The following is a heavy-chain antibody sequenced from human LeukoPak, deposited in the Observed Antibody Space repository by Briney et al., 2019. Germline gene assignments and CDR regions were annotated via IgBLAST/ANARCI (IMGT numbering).Heavy chain of an antibody. D-gene: IGHD6-19*01. Sequence: ASVKVSCKASGYTFTSFYIHWVRQAPGQGLEWMGIINPRGGSASSAQKFQGRVTMTRDTSTSTVYMELSSLRSEDTAVYYCARIGIAVALPDYWGQGTLVTVSS. CDR1: GYTFTSFY. V-gene: IGHV1-46*01. CDR3: ARIGIAVALPDY. CDR2: INPRGGSA. J-gene: IGHJ4*02.